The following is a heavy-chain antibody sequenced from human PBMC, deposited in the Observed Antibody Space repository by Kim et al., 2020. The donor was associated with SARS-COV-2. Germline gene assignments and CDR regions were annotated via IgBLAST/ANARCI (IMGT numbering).Heavy chain of an antibody. CDR1: GFTFSSYG. CDR2: ISYDGSNK. Sequence: GGSLRLSCAASGFTFSSYGMHWVRQAPGKGLEWVAVISYDGSNKYYADSVKGRFTISRDNSKNTLYLQMNSLRAEDTAVYYCAKIGIVVVAATNNWFDPWGQGTLVTVSS. CDR3: AKIGIVVVAATNNWFDP. J-gene: IGHJ5*02. V-gene: IGHV3-30*18. D-gene: IGHD2-15*01.